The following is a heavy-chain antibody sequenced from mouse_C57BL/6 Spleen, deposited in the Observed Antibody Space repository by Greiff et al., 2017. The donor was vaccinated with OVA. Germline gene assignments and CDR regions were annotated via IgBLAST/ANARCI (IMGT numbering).Heavy chain of an antibody. CDR1: GYSFTDYN. J-gene: IGHJ3*01. Sequence: VQLQQSGPELVRPGASVKISCKASGYSFTDYNMNWVKQSHGKSLEWIGVINPNYGTTGYNQKFKGKATLTVVKSSSTAYMQLNSLTSEDSAVYYCAGQLIFVFAYWGNGPLVTVSA. CDR2: INPNYGTT. V-gene: IGHV1-39*01. CDR3: AGQLIFVFAY. D-gene: IGHD3-2*02.